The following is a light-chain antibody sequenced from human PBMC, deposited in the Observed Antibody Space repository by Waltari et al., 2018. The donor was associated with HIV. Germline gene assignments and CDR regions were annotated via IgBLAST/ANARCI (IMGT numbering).Light chain of an antibody. J-gene: IGLJ3*02. CDR2: AVN. CDR3: SSYADTNNVL. V-gene: IGLV2-8*01. Sequence: QSALTQPPSASGSPGQSVTLSCTGTSSDVGGFDYVSWYQQHPAKPPKLLTYAVNRRPSGVPDRFSGSKSGNTASLTVSGLQTEDEADYYCSSYADTNNVLFGGGTKLTVL. CDR1: SSDVGGFDY.